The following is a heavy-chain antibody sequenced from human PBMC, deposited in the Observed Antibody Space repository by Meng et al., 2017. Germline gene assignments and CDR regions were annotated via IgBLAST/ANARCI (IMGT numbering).Heavy chain of an antibody. CDR3: ARLSDVYGSGSYGVFWFDP. J-gene: IGHJ5*02. CDR2: ISYDGSNK. Sequence: GESLKISCAASGFTFSSYAMHWVRQAPGKGLEWVAVISYDGSNKYYADSVKGRFTISRDNAKNSLYLQMNSLRAEDTAVYYCARLSDVYGSGSYGVFWFDPWGQGTLVTVSS. V-gene: IGHV3-30*04. CDR1: GFTFSSYA. D-gene: IGHD3-10*01.